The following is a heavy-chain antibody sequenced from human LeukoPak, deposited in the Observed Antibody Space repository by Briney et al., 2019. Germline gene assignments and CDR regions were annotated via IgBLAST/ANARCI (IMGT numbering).Heavy chain of an antibody. D-gene: IGHD4-23*01. J-gene: IGHJ4*02. V-gene: IGHV3-43*02. CDR3: AKDISGTMLVTNGDY. Sequence: GGSLRLSCAASGFTFDDYAMHWVRQAPGKGVEWVSLISGDGGRTYYADSVKGRFTISRDNSKNSLYLQMNSLRTEDTALYYCAKDISGTMLVTNGDYWGQGTLVTVSS. CDR1: GFTFDDYA. CDR2: ISGDGGRT.